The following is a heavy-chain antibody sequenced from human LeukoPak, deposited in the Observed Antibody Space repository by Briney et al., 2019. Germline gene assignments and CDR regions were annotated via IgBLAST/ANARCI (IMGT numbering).Heavy chain of an antibody. Sequence: GGSLRLSCAASGFAFSSYAMNWVRQAPGKGLEWVSGISGSGSSTYYADSVKGRFTISRDSSENTLFLQMNSLGVEDTAVYYCARVWYGDNDAFDIWGQGTMVTVSP. CDR2: ISGSGSST. CDR1: GFAFSSYA. V-gene: IGHV3-23*01. D-gene: IGHD4-17*01. CDR3: ARVWYGDNDAFDI. J-gene: IGHJ3*02.